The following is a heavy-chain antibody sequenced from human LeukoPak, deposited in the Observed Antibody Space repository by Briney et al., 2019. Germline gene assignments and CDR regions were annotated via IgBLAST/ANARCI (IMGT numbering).Heavy chain of an antibody. CDR1: GYTFTSYD. D-gene: IGHD1-26*01. V-gene: IGHV1-8*01. CDR3: ARGVGAPDPAALTGFPGDAFDI. Sequence: ASVKVSCKTSGYTFTSYDINWVRQATGQGLEWMGWMNPNSGNTGYAQKFQGRVTMTRNTSISTAYMELSSLRSEDTAVYYCARGVGAPDPAALTGFPGDAFDIWGQGTMVTVSS. CDR2: MNPNSGNT. J-gene: IGHJ3*02.